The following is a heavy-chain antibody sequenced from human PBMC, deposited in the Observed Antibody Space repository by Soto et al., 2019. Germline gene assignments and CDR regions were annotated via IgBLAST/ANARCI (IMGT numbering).Heavy chain of an antibody. CDR1: GFSFSSYA. D-gene: IGHD6-13*01. J-gene: IGHJ4*02. V-gene: IGHV3-30-3*01. Sequence: PGGSLRLSCAASGFSFSSYAMHWVRQAPGKGLEWAAVISYDGNNKYYADYVKGRFTISRDNSKNTLYVQMNSLRAEDTAVYYCVQSSNLHSNFDYWGQGTLVTVSS. CDR3: VQSSNLHSNFDY. CDR2: ISYDGNNK.